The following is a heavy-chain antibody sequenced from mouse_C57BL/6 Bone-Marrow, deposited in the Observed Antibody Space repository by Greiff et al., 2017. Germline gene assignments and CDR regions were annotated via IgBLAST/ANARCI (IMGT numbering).Heavy chain of an antibody. CDR2: IYPRSGNT. D-gene: IGHD1-1*01. V-gene: IGHV1-81*01. CDR3: ARQYYGSHDY. Sequence: VQLQESGAELARPGASVKLSCKASGYTFTSYGISWVKQRTGQGLEWIGEIYPRSGNTYYNEKFKGQATLTADKSSSTAYMKLRSLTSEDSAVYFCARQYYGSHDYWGQGTTLTVSS. J-gene: IGHJ2*01. CDR1: GYTFTSYG.